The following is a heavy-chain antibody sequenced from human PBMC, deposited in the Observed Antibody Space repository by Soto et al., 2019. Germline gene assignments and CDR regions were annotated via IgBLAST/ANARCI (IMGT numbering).Heavy chain of an antibody. Sequence: QVQLVQSGAEVKKPGASVKVSCMASGYTFTGYFMHWVRQAPGQGLEWMGWINPNSGGTSYAQKFQGRVTMTRDTSIRTAYMELTRLRSDDTAGYYCARDYGDYDNWFDPWGQGTLVTVSS. D-gene: IGHD4-17*01. CDR2: INPNSGGT. J-gene: IGHJ5*02. CDR1: GYTFTGYF. CDR3: ARDYGDYDNWFDP. V-gene: IGHV1-2*02.